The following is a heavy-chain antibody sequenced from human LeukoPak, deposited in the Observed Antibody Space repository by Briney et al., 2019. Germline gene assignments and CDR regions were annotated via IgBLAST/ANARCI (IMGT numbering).Heavy chain of an antibody. J-gene: IGHJ4*02. CDR2: IIPIFDTA. Sequence: ASVKVSCKASGGTLSSYAINWVRQAPGQGLEWMGGIIPIFDTANYAQKFQGRVTITADESTSTAYMELSSLRSEDTAVYYCARDPEGDTDYWGQGTLVTVSS. CDR1: GGTLSSYA. D-gene: IGHD1-26*01. CDR3: ARDPEGDTDY. V-gene: IGHV1-69*13.